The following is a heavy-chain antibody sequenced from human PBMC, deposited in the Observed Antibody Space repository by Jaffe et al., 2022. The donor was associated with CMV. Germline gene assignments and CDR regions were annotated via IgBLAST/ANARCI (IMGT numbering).Heavy chain of an antibody. CDR3: ARGSFPKGRITMVRGVIGVRFDY. CDR2: INHSGST. D-gene: IGHD3-10*01. J-gene: IGHJ4*02. Sequence: QVQLQQWGAGLLKPSETLSLTCAVYGGSFSGYYWSWIRQPPGKGLEWIGEINHSGSTNYNPSLKSRVTISVDTSKNQFSLKLSSVTAADTAVYYCARGSFPKGRITMVRGVIGVRFDYWGQGTLVTVSS. V-gene: IGHV4-34*01. CDR1: GGSFSGYY.